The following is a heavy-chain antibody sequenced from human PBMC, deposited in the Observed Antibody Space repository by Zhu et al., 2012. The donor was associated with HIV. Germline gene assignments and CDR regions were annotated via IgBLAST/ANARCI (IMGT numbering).Heavy chain of an antibody. CDR2: FIVVGH. Sequence: QVQVQGSGPGLVKPSETLSLTCDVSGSSINTANYWGWIRHAPRGRGWNGLRIFIVVGHLLRPVPQESSHHINGQVQKPSFSCTLNSVTAADTAIYFCARTGDDNHHASFDIWDQGTLVHRLL. V-gene: IGHV4-38-2*01. CDR3: ARTGDDNHHASFDI. CDR1: GSSINTANY. D-gene: IGHD2-21*01. J-gene: IGHJ4*01.